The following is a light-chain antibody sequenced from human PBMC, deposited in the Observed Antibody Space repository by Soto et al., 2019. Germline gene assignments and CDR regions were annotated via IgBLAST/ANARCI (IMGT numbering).Light chain of an antibody. Sequence: DIVLTQSPATLSLSPGERATLSCRASQSVRNTYLDWYQQKPAQPPRLLIYGTSTRSTGIPDRFIGSGSGTDFTLTITRLEPEDFAVYYCQQYATSPWTFGQGTNVDIK. CDR2: GTS. J-gene: IGKJ1*01. V-gene: IGKV3-20*01. CDR1: QSVRNTY. CDR3: QQYATSPWT.